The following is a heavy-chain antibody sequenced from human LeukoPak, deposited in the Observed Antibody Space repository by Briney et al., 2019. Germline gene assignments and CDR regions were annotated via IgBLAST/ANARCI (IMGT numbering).Heavy chain of an antibody. CDR1: GYNFTTYG. J-gene: IGHJ4*02. D-gene: IGHD4-17*01. V-gene: IGHV1-18*04. Sequence: ASVKVSCKASGYNFTTYGFSWVRQAPGQGLEWIGWISPYSGNTNYIQKLQGRVTMTTDSSTSTVYMELRSLRSDDTAVYCTGPTSKVDYWGQGSLVTVSS. CDR3: GPTSKVDY. CDR2: ISPYSGNT.